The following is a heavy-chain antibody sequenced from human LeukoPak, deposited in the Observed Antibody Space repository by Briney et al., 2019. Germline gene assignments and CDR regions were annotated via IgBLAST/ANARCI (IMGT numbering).Heavy chain of an antibody. CDR3: AKDPRIAAAGIFDY. J-gene: IGHJ4*02. D-gene: IGHD6-13*01. CDR2: ISGSGGST. Sequence: GGSLRLSCAASGFTFSSYAMSWVRQAPGRGLEWVSAISGSGGSTYCADSVKGRFTISRDNSKNTLYLQMNSLRAEDTAVYYCAKDPRIAAAGIFDYWGQGTLVTVSS. CDR1: GFTFSSYA. V-gene: IGHV3-23*01.